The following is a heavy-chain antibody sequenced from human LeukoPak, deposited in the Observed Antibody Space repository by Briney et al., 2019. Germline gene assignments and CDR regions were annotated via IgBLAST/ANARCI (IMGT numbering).Heavy chain of an antibody. J-gene: IGHJ6*04. Sequence: PGGSLRLSCAASGFTFSSYWMSWVRQAPGKELEWVANIKQDGSEKYYVDSVKGRFTISRDNAKNSLYLQMNSLRAEDMAVYYCARVFWSSWYGLQPMDVWGKGTTVTVSS. CDR3: ARVFWSSWYGLQPMDV. CDR2: IKQDGSEK. V-gene: IGHV3-7*01. D-gene: IGHD6-13*01. CDR1: GFTFSSYW.